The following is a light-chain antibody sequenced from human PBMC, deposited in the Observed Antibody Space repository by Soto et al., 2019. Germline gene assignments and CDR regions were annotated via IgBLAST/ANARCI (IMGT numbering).Light chain of an antibody. Sequence: EIVLTQSPGTLSLSPGERATLSCRASQSVSSYYLAWYQQKPGQAPRLLIYGAFSRATGIPGRFSGSGSGTDFTLTISRLEPEDFAVYYCQQYGGSSGTFGQGTKVEIK. J-gene: IGKJ1*01. CDR3: QQYGGSSGT. CDR1: QSVSSYY. CDR2: GAF. V-gene: IGKV3-20*01.